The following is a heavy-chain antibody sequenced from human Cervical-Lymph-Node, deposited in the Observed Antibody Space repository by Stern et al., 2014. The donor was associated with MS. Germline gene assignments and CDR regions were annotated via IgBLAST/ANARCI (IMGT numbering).Heavy chain of an antibody. V-gene: IGHV1-69*01. Sequence: VQLVESGAEVKKPGSSVKVSCKASGGTFSSYPITWVRQAPGQGLEWMGGIVPIFGTANYEQKFQGRVTITADESTTTAYMELTNLTSEDTAVYYCARPPTVVDGRFEFWGQGTLVTVS. CDR3: ARPPTVVDGRFEF. J-gene: IGHJ4*02. D-gene: IGHD4-23*01. CDR1: GGTFSSYP. CDR2: IVPIFGTA.